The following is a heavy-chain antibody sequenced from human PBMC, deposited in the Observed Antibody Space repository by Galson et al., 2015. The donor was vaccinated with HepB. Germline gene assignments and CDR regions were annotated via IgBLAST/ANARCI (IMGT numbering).Heavy chain of an antibody. CDR2: IKQDGSEK. D-gene: IGHD3-3*01. Sequence: SLRLSCAACGFNFSSYRMSWVRQAPGKGLEWVANIKQDGSEKYYVDSVKGRFTISRDNAKNSLYLQMNSLRAEDTAVYYCAREGTHPFVYDFWSGYLPAAFDIWGQGTMVTVSS. V-gene: IGHV3-7*01. CDR3: AREGTHPFVYDFWSGYLPAAFDI. J-gene: IGHJ3*02. CDR1: GFNFSSYR.